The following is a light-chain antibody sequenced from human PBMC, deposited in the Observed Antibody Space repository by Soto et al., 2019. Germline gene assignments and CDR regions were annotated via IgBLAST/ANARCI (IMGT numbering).Light chain of an antibody. CDR1: QDISNY. J-gene: IGKJ2*01. Sequence: DIQMTQSPSSLSASVGDRVTITCQASQDISNYLNWYQQKPGKAPKLLIYDASNLETGVPSRFSGSGSGTDFPFTIRSLQPEDIATYYCQQYDNLPLMYTFGQGTKLEIK. V-gene: IGKV1-33*01. CDR3: QQYDNLPLMYT. CDR2: DAS.